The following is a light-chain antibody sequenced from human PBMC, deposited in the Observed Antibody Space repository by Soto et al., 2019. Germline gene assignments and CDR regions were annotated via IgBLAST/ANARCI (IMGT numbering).Light chain of an antibody. J-gene: IGKJ1*01. V-gene: IGKV3-20*01. CDR2: GAS. CDR3: QQYGSSPWT. Sequence: EIVLTQSPGTLSLSPGERATLSCRASQSDSRYLAWYQQKPGQAPRLLIYGASSRATGIPDRFSGSGSGTDFTLTISRLEPEDFAVYYCQQYGSSPWTFGQGTKVEIK. CDR1: QSDSRY.